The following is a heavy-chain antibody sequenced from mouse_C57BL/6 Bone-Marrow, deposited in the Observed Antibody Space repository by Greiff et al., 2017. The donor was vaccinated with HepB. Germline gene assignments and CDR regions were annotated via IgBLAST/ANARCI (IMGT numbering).Heavy chain of an antibody. V-gene: IGHV1-64*01. CDR1: GYTFTSYW. Sequence: QVQLQQPGAELVKPGASVKLSCKASGYTFTSYWMHWVKQRPGQGLEWIGMIHPNSGSTNYNAKFKSKATLTVDKSSSTAYMQLRSLTSEDSAVYYCARKNYDGCPWFSYWGPGTLVTVSA. D-gene: IGHD2-3*01. J-gene: IGHJ3*01. CDR3: ARKNYDGCPWFSY. CDR2: IHPNSGST.